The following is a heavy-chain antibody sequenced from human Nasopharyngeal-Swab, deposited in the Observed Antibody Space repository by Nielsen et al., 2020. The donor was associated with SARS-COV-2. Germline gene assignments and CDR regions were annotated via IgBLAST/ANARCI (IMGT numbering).Heavy chain of an antibody. CDR1: GGSVSTHSHY. J-gene: IGHJ5*02. Sequence: SETLSLTCTVSGGSVSTHSHYWSWIRQPPGKGLEWLGYIYHTGATKYNPSLRSRVSISADTSKNQFSLKLNSLTAADTAIYYCARTYNSDWTGWFDPWGQGTLVTVSS. D-gene: IGHD2-21*02. CDR2: IYHTGAT. V-gene: IGHV4-61*01. CDR3: ARTYNSDWTGWFDP.